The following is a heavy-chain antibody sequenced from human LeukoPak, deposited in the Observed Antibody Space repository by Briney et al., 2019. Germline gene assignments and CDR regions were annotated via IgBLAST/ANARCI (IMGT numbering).Heavy chain of an antibody. CDR2: ISVSSRNVI. CDR1: GFTFSSYS. Sequence: GGSLRLSCAASGFTFSSYSMNWVRQAPGKGLEWLSYISVSSRNVIDYADSVKGRFTISRDNAKNSLYLQMNSLRAEDTAVYYCARDRVDTAMVSWYFDLWGRGTLVTVSS. D-gene: IGHD5-18*01. CDR3: ARDRVDTAMVSWYFDL. J-gene: IGHJ2*01. V-gene: IGHV3-48*04.